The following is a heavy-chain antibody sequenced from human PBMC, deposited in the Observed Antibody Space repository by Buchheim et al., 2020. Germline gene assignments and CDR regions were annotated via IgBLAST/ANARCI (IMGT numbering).Heavy chain of an antibody. CDR2: ISYDGSNK. Sequence: QVQLVESGGGVVQPGRSLRLSCAASGFTFSSYAMHWVRQAPGKGLEWVAGISYDGSNKYYADSVKGRFTISRDNSKNTLYLPMNSLRAKDTAVYYCAGDRRYWGQGTL. CDR3: AGDRRY. CDR1: GFTFSSYA. J-gene: IGHJ4*02. V-gene: IGHV3-30-3*01.